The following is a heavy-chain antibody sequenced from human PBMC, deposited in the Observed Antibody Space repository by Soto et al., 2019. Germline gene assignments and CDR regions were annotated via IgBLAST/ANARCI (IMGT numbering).Heavy chain of an antibody. J-gene: IGHJ5*02. CDR3: AGAYYCTRGYSLDP. CDR2: IYYSEST. V-gene: IGHV4-59*12. D-gene: IGHD3-22*01. CDR1: GGSISSYY. Sequence: QVQLQESGPGLVKPSETLSLTCTVSGGSISSYYWSWIRQHPGKGLEWIGYIYYSESTNYNPSLKWRVIISVDTSKNQFCLGLSSVTAADTAVYYGAGAYYCTRGYSLDPWGQGTLVIVSS.